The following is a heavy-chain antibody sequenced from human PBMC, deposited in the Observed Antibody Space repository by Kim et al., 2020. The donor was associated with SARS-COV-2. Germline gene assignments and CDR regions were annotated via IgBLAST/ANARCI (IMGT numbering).Heavy chain of an antibody. Sequence: KKYSADSVKGRLTNSRDNSKNTLYLQMNSLRAEDTAVYYCARAARNALGYWGQGTLVTVSS. CDR2: KK. J-gene: IGHJ4*02. CDR3: ARAARNALGY. V-gene: IGHV3-30*01. D-gene: IGHD1-1*01.